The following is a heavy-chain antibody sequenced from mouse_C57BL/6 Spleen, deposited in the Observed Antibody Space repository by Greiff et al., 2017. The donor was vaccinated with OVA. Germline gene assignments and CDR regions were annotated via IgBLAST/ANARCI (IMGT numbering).Heavy chain of an antibody. CDR2: IRDKANGYTT. CDR1: GFTFTDYY. Sequence: EVHLVESGGGLVQPGGSLSLSCAASGFTFTDYYMSWVRQPPGKALEWLGFIRDKANGYTTEYSASVKGRFTISRDNSQSILYLQMNALRAEDSATYYCAREEGGNPSDYFDYWGQGTTLTVSS. V-gene: IGHV7-3*01. CDR3: AREEGGNPSDYFDY. J-gene: IGHJ2*01. D-gene: IGHD2-1*01.